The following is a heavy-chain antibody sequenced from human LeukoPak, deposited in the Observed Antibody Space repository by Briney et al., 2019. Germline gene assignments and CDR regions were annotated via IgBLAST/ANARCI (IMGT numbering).Heavy chain of an antibody. CDR3: ACGSRGYNWFDP. J-gene: IGHJ5*02. D-gene: IGHD1-26*01. CDR2: INSDGSST. Sequence: TGGSLRLSCAASGFTFSSYWMHWVRQAPGKGLVWVSRINSDGSSTSYADSVKGRFTISRDNAKNTLYLQMNSLRAEDTAVYYCACGSRGYNWFDPWGQGTLVTVSS. V-gene: IGHV3-74*01. CDR1: GFTFSSYW.